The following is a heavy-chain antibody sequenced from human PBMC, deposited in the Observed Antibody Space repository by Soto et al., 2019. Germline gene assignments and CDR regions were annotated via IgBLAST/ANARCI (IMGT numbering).Heavy chain of an antibody. J-gene: IGHJ6*02. CDR3: ASLTTVNGSYGMDA. V-gene: IGHV1-69*01. D-gene: IGHD4-4*01. CDR2: IIPMIGTT. Sequence: QVQLVQSGAEVKKPGSSVKVSCKASGGTFSSYAISWVRQAPGQGLEWMGGIIPMIGTTNYAQRFQGRVTLTAFESTTTAYMELSGLRSEDTAIYYCASLTTVNGSYGMDAWGQGTTVTVSS. CDR1: GGTFSSYA.